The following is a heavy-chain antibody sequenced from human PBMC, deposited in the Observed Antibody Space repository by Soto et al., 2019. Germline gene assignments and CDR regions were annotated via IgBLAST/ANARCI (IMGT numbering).Heavy chain of an antibody. CDR1: GFTFDDYA. Sequence: EVQLVESGGGLVQPGRSLRLSCAASGFTFDDYAMHWVRQAPGKGLEWVSGISWNSGSIGYADAVKGRFTISRDNVKNSLYLQMNSLRAEDTALYYCAKDIREVGATDYWGQGTLVTVSS. CDR3: AKDIREVGATDY. CDR2: ISWNSGSI. J-gene: IGHJ4*02. D-gene: IGHD1-26*01. V-gene: IGHV3-9*01.